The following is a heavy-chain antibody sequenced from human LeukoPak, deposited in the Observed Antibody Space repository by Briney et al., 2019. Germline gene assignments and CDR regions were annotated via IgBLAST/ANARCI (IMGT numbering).Heavy chain of an antibody. CDR3: ARLGWELLDYYYYYYMDV. CDR2: INHSGST. CDR1: GGSFSGYY. D-gene: IGHD1-26*01. J-gene: IGHJ6*03. Sequence: SETLSLTCAVYGGSFSGYYWSWIRQPPGKGLEWIGEINHSGSTNYNPSLKSRVTISVDTSKNQFSLKLSSVTAADTAVYYCARLGWELLDYYYYYYMDVWGKGTTVTVSS. V-gene: IGHV4-34*01.